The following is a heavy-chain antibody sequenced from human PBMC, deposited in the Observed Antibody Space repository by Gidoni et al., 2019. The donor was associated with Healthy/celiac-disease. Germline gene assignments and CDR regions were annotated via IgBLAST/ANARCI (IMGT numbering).Heavy chain of an antibody. CDR2: IYYSGST. Sequence: QLQLQESGPGLVKPSETLSLTCTVSGGSISSSSYYWGWIRQPPGKGLEWIGSIYYSGSTYYNPSLKSRVTISVDTSKNQFSLKLSSVTAADTAVYYCARHFSHIDGYNFGWYFDLWGRGTLVTVSS. J-gene: IGHJ2*01. CDR3: ARHFSHIDGYNFGWYFDL. CDR1: GGSISSSSYY. V-gene: IGHV4-39*01. D-gene: IGHD5-12*01.